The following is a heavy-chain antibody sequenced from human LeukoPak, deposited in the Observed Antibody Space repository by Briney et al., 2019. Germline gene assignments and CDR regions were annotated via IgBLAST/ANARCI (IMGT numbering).Heavy chain of an antibody. D-gene: IGHD3-22*01. V-gene: IGHV4-39*07. Sequence: SETLSLTCTVSYGSISTSTYYWDWIRQPPGKGLEWVGGVHHSGSTYHNPSLKSRLTLSVDTSKNQFSLKLSSVTAADTAVYYCASYSYYYDSSGYFDYWGQGTLVTVSS. J-gene: IGHJ4*02. CDR2: VHHSGST. CDR3: ASYSYYYDSSGYFDY. CDR1: YGSISTSTYY.